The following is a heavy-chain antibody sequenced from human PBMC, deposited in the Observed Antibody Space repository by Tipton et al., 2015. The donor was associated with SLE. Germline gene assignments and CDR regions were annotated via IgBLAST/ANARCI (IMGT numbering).Heavy chain of an antibody. CDR2: IFPTGST. D-gene: IGHD6-19*01. CDR3: ARTRGDSSGWYGNWYFDL. V-gene: IGHV4-31*03. CDR1: GGSITIGGFY. J-gene: IGHJ2*01. Sequence: TLSLTCTVSGGSITIGGFYWSWIRQHPGVGLEWIGYIFPTGSTYHNPSLQSRVTISVDTSKNQFSLKMSSVNAADTAVYYCARTRGDSSGWYGNWYFDLWGRGTLVTVSS.